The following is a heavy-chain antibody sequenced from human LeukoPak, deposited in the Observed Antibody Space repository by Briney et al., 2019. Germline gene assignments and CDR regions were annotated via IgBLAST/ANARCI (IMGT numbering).Heavy chain of an antibody. J-gene: IGHJ4*02. Sequence: GGSLRLSCAASGFPFYEYAMHGVPQAPGKGLEWVSDISWNSGSIDYADSVKGRFTIARDNAKNSLYLQMNSLRAEDTALYYCAKAPDCSSTSCPPQIDYWGQGTLVTVSS. CDR3: AKAPDCSSTSCPPQIDY. D-gene: IGHD2-2*01. CDR1: GFPFYEYA. CDR2: ISWNSGSI. V-gene: IGHV3-9*01.